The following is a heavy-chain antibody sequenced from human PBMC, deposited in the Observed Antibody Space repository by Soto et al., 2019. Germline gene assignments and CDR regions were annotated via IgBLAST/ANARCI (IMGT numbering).Heavy chain of an antibody. CDR2: INPNSGGT. CDR1: GYTFTGYY. CDR3: ARGWPSGTGWFDP. D-gene: IGHD1-26*01. J-gene: IGHJ5*02. Sequence: GSVKVSCKASGYTFTGYYMHWVRQAPGQGLEWMGWINPNSGGTNYAQKFQGRVTMTRDTSISTAYMELSRLRSDDTAVYYCARGWPSGTGWFDPWGQGTLVTVSS. V-gene: IGHV1-2*02.